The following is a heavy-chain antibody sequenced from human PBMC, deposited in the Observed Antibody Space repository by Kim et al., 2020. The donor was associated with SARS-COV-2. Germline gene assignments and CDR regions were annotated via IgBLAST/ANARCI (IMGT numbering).Heavy chain of an antibody. CDR3: ARHGVGGAFDI. Sequence: TKYSPSFQRPLTISPDTSISTAYLQWSSLKASDTAMYYCARHGVGGAFDIWGQGTMVTVSS. D-gene: IGHD3-16*01. CDR2: T. V-gene: IGHV5-51*01. J-gene: IGHJ3*02.